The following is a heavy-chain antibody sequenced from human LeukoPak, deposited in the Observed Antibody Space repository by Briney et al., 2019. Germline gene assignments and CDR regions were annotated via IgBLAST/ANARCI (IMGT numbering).Heavy chain of an antibody. J-gene: IGHJ4*02. CDR2: MNPNSGNT. V-gene: IGHV1-18*01. CDR3: ARDQGVAVADPPGGY. Sequence: ASVKVSCKASGYTFTSYDINWVRQATGQGLEWMGWMNPNSGNTNYAQKLQGRVTMTTDTSTSTAYMELRSLRSDDTAVYYCARDQGVAVADPPGGYWGQGTLVTVSS. CDR1: GYTFTSYD. D-gene: IGHD6-19*01.